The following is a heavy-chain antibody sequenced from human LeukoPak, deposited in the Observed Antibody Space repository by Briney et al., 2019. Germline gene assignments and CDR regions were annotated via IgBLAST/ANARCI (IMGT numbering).Heavy chain of an antibody. CDR2: ISSSSSYI. CDR3: ARDHRDGFLDY. J-gene: IGHJ4*02. D-gene: IGHD5-24*01. CDR1: GFTFSSYS. Sequence: PGGSLRLSCAASGFTFSSYSMNWGRQAPGKGLGWVSSISSSSSYIYYADSVKGRFTISRDNAKNSLYLQMNSLRAEDTAVYYCARDHRDGFLDYWGQGTLVTVSS. V-gene: IGHV3-21*01.